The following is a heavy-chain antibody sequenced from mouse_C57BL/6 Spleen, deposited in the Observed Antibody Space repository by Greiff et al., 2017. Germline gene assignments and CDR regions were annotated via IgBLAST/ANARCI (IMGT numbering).Heavy chain of an antibody. CDR3: ARKGAYYAMDY. D-gene: IGHD6-1*01. CDR2: IWSGGST. J-gene: IGHJ4*01. V-gene: IGHV2-2*01. Sequence: VKLLESGPGLVQPSQCLSITCTVSGFSLTSYGVHWVRQSPGKGLEWLGVIWSGGSTDYNAAFISSLSISKDNSKSQVFFKMNSLQADDTAIYYCARKGAYYAMDYWGQGTSVTVSS. CDR1: GFSLTSYG.